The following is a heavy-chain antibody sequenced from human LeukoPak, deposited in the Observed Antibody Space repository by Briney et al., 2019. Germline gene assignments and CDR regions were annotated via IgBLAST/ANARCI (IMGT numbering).Heavy chain of an antibody. CDR3: AKATYSTSPGYFFDY. D-gene: IGHD2-2*01. J-gene: IGHJ4*02. V-gene: IGHV3-9*01. CDR1: GFTFDDYA. CDR2: INWNSATI. Sequence: SLRLSCAASGFTFDDYAMHWVRQAPGRGLEWVSSINWNSATIAYADSVKGRFTISRDNAKNSLSLQMNSLRPDDTAFYYCAKATYSTSPGYFFDYWGQGTLVTVSS.